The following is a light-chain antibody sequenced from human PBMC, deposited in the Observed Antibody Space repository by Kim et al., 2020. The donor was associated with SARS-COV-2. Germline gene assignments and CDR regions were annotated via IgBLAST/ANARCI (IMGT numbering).Light chain of an antibody. CDR2: TNN. Sequence: QSVVTQPPSASGTPGQRVTISCSGSSSNIGSSGVNWYQQFPGTVPKLLMYTNNQRPSGVPDRFSGSKSGTSASLAISGLQSEDEADYYCAAWDDSLNAWVFGGGTQLTVL. CDR1: SSNIGSSG. CDR3: AAWDDSLNAWV. V-gene: IGLV1-44*01. J-gene: IGLJ3*02.